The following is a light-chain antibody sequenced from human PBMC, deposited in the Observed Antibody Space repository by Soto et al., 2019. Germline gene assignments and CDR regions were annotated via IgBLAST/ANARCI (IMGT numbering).Light chain of an antibody. V-gene: IGLV2-14*01. CDR3: SSYTITSTYV. Sequence: QSALTQPASVSGSPGQSITISCTGTSSDVGAYNYVSWYQQYPGKVPKVMIYEVSNRPSGVSNRFSGSKSGNTASLTISGLHAEVEAEYYCSSYTITSTYVFGTGTKVTVL. J-gene: IGLJ1*01. CDR1: SSDVGAYNY. CDR2: EVS.